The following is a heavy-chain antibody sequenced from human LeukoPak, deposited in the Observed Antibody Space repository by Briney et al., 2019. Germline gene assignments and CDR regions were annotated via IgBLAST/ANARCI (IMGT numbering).Heavy chain of an antibody. J-gene: IGHJ4*02. Sequence: GGSLRLSCAASGFTFSDYTMNLVRQAPGKGLEWVSYITSSSGYIYYADSVKGRFTISRDNAKNSLYLQMNSLRAEDTAVYYCARDSVVPGDYWGQGTLVTVSS. V-gene: IGHV3-21*01. D-gene: IGHD2-2*01. CDR1: GFTFSDYT. CDR3: ARDSVVPGDY. CDR2: ITSSSGYI.